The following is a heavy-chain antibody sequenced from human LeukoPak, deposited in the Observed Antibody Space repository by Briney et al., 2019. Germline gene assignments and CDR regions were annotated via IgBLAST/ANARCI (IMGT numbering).Heavy chain of an antibody. Sequence: GRSLRLSCAASGCTFSSYGMYWVHQAPGKGLEWVAFIRYDGSNKYYADSVKGRFTISRDNSKNTLYLQMNSLRAEDTAVYYCAKEFLKAVLHWGQGTLVTVSS. CDR2: IRYDGSNK. J-gene: IGHJ4*02. D-gene: IGHD2/OR15-2a*01. CDR3: AKEFLKAVLH. V-gene: IGHV3-30*02. CDR1: GCTFSSYG.